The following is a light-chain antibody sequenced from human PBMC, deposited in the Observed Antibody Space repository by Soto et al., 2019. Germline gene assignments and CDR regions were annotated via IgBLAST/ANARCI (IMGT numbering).Light chain of an antibody. J-gene: IGKJ1*01. Sequence: EIVLTQSPVTLSLTPGERATLSCRASQSVSNSYLAWYQQKPGQAPRLLIYGASSRATGIPDRFSGGGSGTDFTLTISRLEPEDFAVYYCQQYGSSPPYTFGQGTKVDI. V-gene: IGKV3-20*01. CDR3: QQYGSSPPYT. CDR1: QSVSNSY. CDR2: GAS.